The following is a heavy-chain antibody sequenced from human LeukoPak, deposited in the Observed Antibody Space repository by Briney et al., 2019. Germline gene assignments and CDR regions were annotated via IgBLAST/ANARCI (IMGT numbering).Heavy chain of an antibody. CDR2: ILQDGSEK. Sequence: GGSLRLSCAASGLKFYSFWMRWVGQTPGKGLEWVAIILQDGSEKHYVASVKGRFTISRDNAKNSVYLQMNGLRAEDTAVYYCARAGAYSSSSPAGHWGQGTLVTVSS. CDR1: GLKFYSFW. V-gene: IGHV3-7*01. J-gene: IGHJ4*02. D-gene: IGHD6-6*01. CDR3: ARAGAYSSSSPAGH.